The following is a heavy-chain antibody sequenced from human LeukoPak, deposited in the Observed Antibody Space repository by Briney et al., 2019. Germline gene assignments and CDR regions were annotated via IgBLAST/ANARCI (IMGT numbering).Heavy chain of an antibody. J-gene: IGHJ4*02. CDR3: AKDRGLRYFDWNDY. V-gene: IGHV3-9*01. CDR2: ISWNSGSI. D-gene: IGHD3-9*01. Sequence: PGGSLRLSCAASGFTFSSYAMSWVRQAPGKGLEWVSGISWNSGSIGYADSVKGRFTISRDNAKNSLYLQMNSLRAEDTALYYCAKDRGLRYFDWNDYWGQGTLVTVSS. CDR1: GFTFSSYA.